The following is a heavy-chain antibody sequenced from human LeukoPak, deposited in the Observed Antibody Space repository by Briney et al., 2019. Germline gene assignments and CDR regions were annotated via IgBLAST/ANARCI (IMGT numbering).Heavy chain of an antibody. CDR3: ARMKAWQQLVWVSYYMDV. V-gene: IGHV3-7*01. CDR2: IKQDGSEK. D-gene: IGHD6-13*01. Sequence: AGGSLRLSCAASGFTFSSYWMSWVRQAPGKGLEWVANIKQDGSEKYYVDSVKGRFTISRDNAKNSLYLQMNSLRAEDTAVYYCARMKAWQQLVWVSYYMDVWGKGTTVTVSS. J-gene: IGHJ6*03. CDR1: GFTFSSYW.